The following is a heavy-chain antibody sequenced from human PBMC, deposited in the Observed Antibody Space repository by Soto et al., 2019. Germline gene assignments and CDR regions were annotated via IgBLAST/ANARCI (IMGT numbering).Heavy chain of an antibody. Sequence: GSLRLSCVGSGFTCSTYSINWVRQAPGKGLEWVSSISSRSDIYYADSVKGRFTISRDNAKNSVSLQMNSLRAEDTAVYYCAREYTAWPLAYGLDVWGQGTTVTVSS. J-gene: IGHJ6*02. CDR2: ISSRSDI. D-gene: IGHD2-2*02. CDR3: AREYTAWPLAYGLDV. V-gene: IGHV3-21*01. CDR1: GFTCSTYS.